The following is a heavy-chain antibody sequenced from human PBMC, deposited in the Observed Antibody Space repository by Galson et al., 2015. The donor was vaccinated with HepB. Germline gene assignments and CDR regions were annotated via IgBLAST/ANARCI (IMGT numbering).Heavy chain of an antibody. CDR2: INAGKGDA. CDR1: GYTFSSYA. J-gene: IGHJ4*02. D-gene: IGHD5/OR15-5a*01. V-gene: IGHV1-3*01. Sequence: SVKVSCKASGYTFSSYAIHWVRQAPGQRLEWMGWINAGKGDAKYSQKFKGRVTFTRDTSASTAYMELSSLTSEDTAVYFCGKGRDFYADYVDYWGQGTLVTVSS. CDR3: GKGRDFYADYVDY.